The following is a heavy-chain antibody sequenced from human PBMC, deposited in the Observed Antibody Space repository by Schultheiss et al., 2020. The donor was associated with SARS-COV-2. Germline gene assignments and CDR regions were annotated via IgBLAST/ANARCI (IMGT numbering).Heavy chain of an antibody. CDR1: GFTFSSYS. Sequence: GESLKISCAASGFTFSSYSMNWVRQAPGKGLEWVSSISSSSSYIYYADSVKGRFTISRDNAKNSLYLQMNSLRAEDTAVYYCAREGNYYDSSGYSDAFDIWGQGTMVTVSS. V-gene: IGHV3-21*01. CDR3: AREGNYYDSSGYSDAFDI. J-gene: IGHJ3*02. D-gene: IGHD3-22*01. CDR2: ISSSSSYI.